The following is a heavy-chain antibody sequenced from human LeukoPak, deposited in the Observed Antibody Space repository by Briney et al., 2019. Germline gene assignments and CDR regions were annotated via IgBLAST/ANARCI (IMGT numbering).Heavy chain of an antibody. J-gene: IGHJ4*02. Sequence: ASVKVSCKASGYTFTSYGISWVRQAPGQGLEWMGWISAYNGNTNYAQKLQGRVTMTTDTSTSTAYMELRSLRSYDTAVYYCARAHTPPTITMIVIGHYFDYWGQGTLVTVSS. CDR2: ISAYNGNT. CDR3: ARAHTPPTITMIVIGHYFDY. V-gene: IGHV1-18*01. D-gene: IGHD3-22*01. CDR1: GYTFTSYG.